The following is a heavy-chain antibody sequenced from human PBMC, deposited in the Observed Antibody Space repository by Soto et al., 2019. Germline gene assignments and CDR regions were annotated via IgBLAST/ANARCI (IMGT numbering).Heavy chain of an antibody. CDR2: IYYSGST. CDR1: AGFTRPGRYF. D-gene: IGHD3-22*01. J-gene: IGHJ6*02. Sequence: SAGFTRPGRYFLCRLRLAPGKGLEWIGSIYYSGSTYYNPSLKSRVTISVDTSKNQFSLKLSSVTAADTAVYYCARQRDYYDSSGYPYGMDVWGQGTTVT. CDR3: ARQRDYYDSSGYPYGMDV. V-gene: IGHV4-30-2*03.